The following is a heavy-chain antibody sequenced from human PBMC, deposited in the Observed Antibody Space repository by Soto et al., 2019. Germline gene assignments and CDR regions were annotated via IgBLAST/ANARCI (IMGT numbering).Heavy chain of an antibody. V-gene: IGHV3-74*01. CDR3: ARKIVGRGSAFDI. Sequence: EVQLVESGGGLVQPGGSLRLFCAASGFTFSSYWMYWVRQAPGKGLVWVSRINSDGSSTNYADSVKGRFTISRDNAKNTLYLQMSSLRAEDTAVYYCARKIVGRGSAFDIWGQGTMVTVSS. D-gene: IGHD1-26*01. CDR2: INSDGSST. J-gene: IGHJ3*02. CDR1: GFTFSSYW.